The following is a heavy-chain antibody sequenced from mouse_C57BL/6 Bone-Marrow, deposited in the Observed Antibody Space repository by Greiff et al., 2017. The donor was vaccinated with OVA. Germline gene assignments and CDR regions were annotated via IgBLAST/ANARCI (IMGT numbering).Heavy chain of an antibody. V-gene: IGHV5-4*03. CDR3: ARNAYYSHYYAMDY. D-gene: IGHD2-12*01. CDR2: ISDGGSYT. CDR1: GFTFSSYA. Sequence: EVMLVESGGGLVKPGGSLKLSCAASGFTFSSYAMSWVRQTPEKRLEWVATISDGGSYTYYPDNVKGRFTISRDNAKNNLYLQMSHLKSEDTAMYYCARNAYYSHYYAMDYWGQGTSVTVSS. J-gene: IGHJ4*01.